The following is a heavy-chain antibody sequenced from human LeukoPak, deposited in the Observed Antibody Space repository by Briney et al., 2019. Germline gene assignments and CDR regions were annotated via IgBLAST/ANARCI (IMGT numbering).Heavy chain of an antibody. CDR1: GFTFRTSW. V-gene: IGHV3-7*01. Sequence: GGSLRLSCGASGFTFRTSWMNWVRQAPGKGLEWVASINPDGSEKYSVDSVKGRFIISRDNAKNSLYLQMNSLRAEDTAVYYCARDRGYSSFDYWGQGTLVTVSS. J-gene: IGHJ4*02. D-gene: IGHD6-19*01. CDR3: ARDRGYSSFDY. CDR2: INPDGSEK.